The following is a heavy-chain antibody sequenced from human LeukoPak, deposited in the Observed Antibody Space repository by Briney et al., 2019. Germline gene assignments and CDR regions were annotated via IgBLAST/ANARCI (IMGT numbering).Heavy chain of an antibody. V-gene: IGHV3-72*01. D-gene: IGHD2-21*01. J-gene: IGHJ4*02. CDR3: VRSFCSGGYCYSDY. CDR1: GFTFSDYY. CDR2: SRNKANSYTT. Sequence: PGGSPRLSCAASGFTFSDYYMDWVRQAPGKGLEWVGRSRNKANSYTTEYAASVKGRFIIPRDDSKDSLYLQMNSLKTEDTAMYYCVRSFCSGGYCYSDYWGQGTLVTVSS.